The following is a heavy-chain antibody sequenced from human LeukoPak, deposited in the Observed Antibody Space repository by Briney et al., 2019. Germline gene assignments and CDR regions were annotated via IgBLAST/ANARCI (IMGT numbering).Heavy chain of an antibody. Sequence: GSLRLSCAASGFTFSSYAMSWVRQPPGKGLEWIGEINHSGSTNYNPSLKSRVTISVDTSKNQFSLKLSSVTAADTAVYYCAIGGYCSGGSCYSDSDYWCQGTLVTVSS. J-gene: IGHJ4*02. CDR2: INHSGST. V-gene: IGHV4-34*01. CDR1: GFTFSSYA. D-gene: IGHD2-15*01. CDR3: AIGGYCSGGSCYSDSDY.